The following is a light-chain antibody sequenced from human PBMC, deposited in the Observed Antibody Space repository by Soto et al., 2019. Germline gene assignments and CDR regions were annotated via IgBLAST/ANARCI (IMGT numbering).Light chain of an antibody. J-gene: IGKJ5*01. Sequence: EIVLTQSPATLSLSPGERATLSCRASHNVSSYLAWYQQKPGQAPRLLIYDASNRAAGIPARFSGSGSGTDFTLTISSLEPEDFAVYYCQQRSSWITFGQGTRLEIK. CDR1: HNVSSY. V-gene: IGKV3-11*01. CDR3: QQRSSWIT. CDR2: DAS.